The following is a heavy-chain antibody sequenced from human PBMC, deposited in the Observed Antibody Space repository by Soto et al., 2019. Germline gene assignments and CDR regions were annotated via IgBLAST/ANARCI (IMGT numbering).Heavy chain of an antibody. Sequence: PGGSLRLSCAASGFTFSSYAMHWVRQAPGKGLEWVAVISYDGSNKYYADSVKGRFTTSRDNSKNTLCLQMNSLRAEDTAVYYCAKDQLTDEYYYYGMDVWGQGTTVTVSS. D-gene: IGHD3-9*01. CDR2: ISYDGSNK. J-gene: IGHJ6*02. V-gene: IGHV3-30-3*01. CDR3: AKDQLTDEYYYYGMDV. CDR1: GFTFSSYA.